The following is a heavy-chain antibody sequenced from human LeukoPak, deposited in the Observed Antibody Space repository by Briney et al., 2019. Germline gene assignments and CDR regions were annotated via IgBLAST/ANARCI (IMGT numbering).Heavy chain of an antibody. V-gene: IGHV4-39*07. CDR3: ANKVYCSRTSCHPAGY. Sequence: SETLSLTCTVSGGSISSSSYYWGWIRQPPGKGLEWIGSIYYSGSTYYNPSLKSRVTISVDTSTNQFFLDLTSVTAADTPVYYCANKVYCSRTSCHPAGYWGQGILVTVAS. CDR2: IYYSGST. CDR1: GGSISSSSYY. J-gene: IGHJ4*02. D-gene: IGHD2-2*01.